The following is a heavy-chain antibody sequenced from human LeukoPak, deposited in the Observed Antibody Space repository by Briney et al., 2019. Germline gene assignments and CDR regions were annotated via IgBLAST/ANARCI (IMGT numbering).Heavy chain of an antibody. CDR2: ISSSGRTI. J-gene: IGHJ4*02. Sequence: GGSLRLSCAASGFTLSAYEMNWVRQAPGKGLEWVSYISSSGRTIHNADSVKGRFTISRDNAKNSMHLQMNSLRAEDTAVYYCARDGDYYGSGSYLAYWGQGTLVTVSS. CDR1: GFTLSAYE. CDR3: ARDGDYYGSGSYLAY. V-gene: IGHV3-48*03. D-gene: IGHD3-10*01.